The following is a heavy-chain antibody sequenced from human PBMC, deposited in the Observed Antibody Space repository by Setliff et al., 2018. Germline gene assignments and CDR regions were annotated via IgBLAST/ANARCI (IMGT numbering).Heavy chain of an antibody. V-gene: IGHV1-18*01. CDR1: GYTFTDYI. D-gene: IGHD3-22*01. CDR3: ARINFYVSSGYYYAPDY. Sequence: ASVKVSCKASGYTFTDYIINWVRQAPGQGLEWVGWISPHTGKTYFAQKFQGRVTMTIDTSTDTVYMELRSLKSDDTALYYCARINFYVSSGYYYAPDYWGQGTLVTVSS. CDR2: ISPHTGKT. J-gene: IGHJ4*02.